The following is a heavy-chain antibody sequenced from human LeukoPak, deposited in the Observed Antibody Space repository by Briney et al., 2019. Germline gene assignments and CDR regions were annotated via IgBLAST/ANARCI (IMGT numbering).Heavy chain of an antibody. J-gene: IGHJ4*02. CDR1: GFAFTNAW. CDR2: IKSKTDGETT. V-gene: IGHV3-15*01. CDR3: TTDLGTYYHGSQRLIPIDY. D-gene: IGHD3-10*01. Sequence: TTGGSLRLSCAASGFAFTNAWMSWVRQAPGKGLEWIGRIKSKTDGETTNYAEPVRGRFTISRDDSKSAVYLQMNSLKIEDTAVYYCTTDLGTYYHGSQRLIPIDYWGQGTLVTVSS.